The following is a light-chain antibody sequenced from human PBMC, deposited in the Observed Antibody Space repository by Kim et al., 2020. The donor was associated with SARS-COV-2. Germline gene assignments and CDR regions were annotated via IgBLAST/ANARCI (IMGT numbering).Light chain of an antibody. J-gene: IGKJ2*01. CDR2: GAS. CDR1: QSFSSSY. Sequence: EIVLTQSPGTLSLSPGERATLSCRASQSFSSSYLVWYQQKPGQAPRLLIYGASTRATGTPDRFSGSGSGTDFTLTISRLEPEDFAVYYCHQTAGTPQTFGQGTKVDIK. CDR3: HQTAGTPQT. V-gene: IGKV3-20*01.